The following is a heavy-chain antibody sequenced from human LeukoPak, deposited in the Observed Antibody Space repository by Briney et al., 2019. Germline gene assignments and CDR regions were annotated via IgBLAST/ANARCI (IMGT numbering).Heavy chain of an antibody. Sequence: SETLSLTCTVSGGSISSGSYYWSCIRQPAGKGLEWIRRIYTSGTTNYNPSLKSRLTISVDTSKNQFSMKLSSVTAADTAVYYCARVRSYQGGFDYWGQGTLVTVSS. V-gene: IGHV4-61*02. D-gene: IGHD1-26*01. J-gene: IGHJ4*02. CDR2: IYTSGTT. CDR3: ARVRSYQGGFDY. CDR1: GGSISSGSYY.